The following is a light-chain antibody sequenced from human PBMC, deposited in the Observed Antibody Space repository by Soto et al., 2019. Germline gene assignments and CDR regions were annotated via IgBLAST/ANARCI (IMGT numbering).Light chain of an antibody. Sequence: DIQMTQSPSTLSASVGDRVTITCRASQHIFSWLAWYQQKPGKAPQVLIYKASNLESGVSSRFSGSGSGTEFTLTISSLQPDDFATYHCQQYDSYPWTFGQGTKVEIK. CDR1: QHIFSW. V-gene: IGKV1-5*03. CDR3: QQYDSYPWT. CDR2: KAS. J-gene: IGKJ1*01.